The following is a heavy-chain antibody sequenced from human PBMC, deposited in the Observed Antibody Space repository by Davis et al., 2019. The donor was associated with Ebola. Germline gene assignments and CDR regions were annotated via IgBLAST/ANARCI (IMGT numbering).Heavy chain of an antibody. V-gene: IGHV3-23*01. CDR3: ASSGSYSDAFDI. J-gene: IGHJ3*02. CDR1: GFTFSSSA. D-gene: IGHD1-26*01. Sequence: PGGSLRLSCAASGFTFSSSAMSWVRQAPGKGLEWVSAISGSGGSTYYADSVKGRFTISRDNSKNTLYLQMNSLRAEDTAVYYCASSGSYSDAFDIWGQGTMVTVSS. CDR2: ISGSGGST.